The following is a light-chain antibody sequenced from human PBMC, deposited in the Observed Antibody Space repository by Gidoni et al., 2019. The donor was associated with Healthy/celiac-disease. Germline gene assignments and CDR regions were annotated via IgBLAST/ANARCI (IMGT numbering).Light chain of an antibody. CDR3: QQYGSSPMYT. J-gene: IGKJ2*01. CDR1: QCVSSSY. V-gene: IGKV3-20*01. Sequence: EIVLTQSPRTLSLSPGERATLSCRASQCVSSSYLAWYQQKPGQAPRLLIYGASSRATGIPDRFSGSGSGTDFTLTISRLEPEDFAVYYCQQYGSSPMYTFGQGTKLEIK. CDR2: GAS.